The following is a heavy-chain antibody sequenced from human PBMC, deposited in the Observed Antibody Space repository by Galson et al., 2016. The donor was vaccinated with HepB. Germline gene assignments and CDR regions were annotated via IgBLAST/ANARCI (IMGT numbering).Heavy chain of an antibody. Sequence: SLRLSCAASGFTFNNYGMTWVRQAPGKGLEVVSSISRSGDSRDYADSVKGRFTISRDDSKNTAYLQMNSLNTEDTAVYYCTRLDYGDFRFDYWGQGALVTVSS. J-gene: IGHJ4*02. CDR2: ISRSGDSR. CDR1: GFTFNNYG. V-gene: IGHV3-23*01. CDR3: TRLDYGDFRFDY. D-gene: IGHD4-17*01.